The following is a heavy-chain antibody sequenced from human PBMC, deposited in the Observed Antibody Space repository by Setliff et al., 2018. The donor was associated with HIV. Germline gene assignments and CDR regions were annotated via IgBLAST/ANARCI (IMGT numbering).Heavy chain of an antibody. CDR3: TRELNGHTSSHYYFGLDV. CDR2: IGTGGDT. Sequence: GESLKISCATSGLAFSDYDFHWVRQVTGEGLEWVSAIGTGGDTYYADSVKGRFTISRENAKNSLYLQMNNVRAGDAAVYYCTRELNGHTSSHYYFGLDVWGQGTTVTV. J-gene: IGHJ6*02. CDR1: GLAFSDYD. D-gene: IGHD6-6*01. V-gene: IGHV3-13*01.